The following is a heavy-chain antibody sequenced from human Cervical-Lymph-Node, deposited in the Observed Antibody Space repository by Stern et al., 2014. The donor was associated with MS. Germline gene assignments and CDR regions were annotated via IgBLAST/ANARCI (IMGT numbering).Heavy chain of an antibody. CDR3: ATVGQQLLGWFDP. D-gene: IGHD6-13*01. CDR1: GGTFSSYA. V-gene: IGHV1-69*01. J-gene: IGHJ5*02. CDR2: IIPIFGTA. Sequence: QMQLVQSGAEVKKPGSSVKVSCKASGGTFSSYAISWVRQAPGQGLEWMGGIIPIFGTANYAQKFQGRVTITADESTSTAYMELSSLXXXXTAVYYCATVGQQLLGWFDPWGQGTLVTV.